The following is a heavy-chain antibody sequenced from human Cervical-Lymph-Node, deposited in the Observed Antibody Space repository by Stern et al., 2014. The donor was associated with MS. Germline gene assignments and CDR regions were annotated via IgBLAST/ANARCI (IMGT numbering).Heavy chain of an antibody. Sequence: QVQLVQSGAEVKKPGASVKVSCKASGYTFTGYYMHWVRQAPGQGLEWLGWVNPNSGGTNYAQKFQGWVTMTRDTSISTADMELSRLRSDDTAVYYCARVRIESGWDFFDYWGQGTLVTVSS. CDR2: VNPNSGGT. D-gene: IGHD6-19*01. CDR3: ARVRIESGWDFFDY. CDR1: GYTFTGYY. J-gene: IGHJ4*02. V-gene: IGHV1-2*04.